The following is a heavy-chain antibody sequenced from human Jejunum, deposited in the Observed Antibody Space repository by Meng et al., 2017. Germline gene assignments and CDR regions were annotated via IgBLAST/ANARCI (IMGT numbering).Heavy chain of an antibody. CDR1: GFIFSTYG. CDR2: IWGDGSVQ. CDR3: ATDGGGTPFDY. J-gene: IGHJ4*02. Sequence: GESLKISCAASGFIFSTYGMHWVRQAPGKGLDWVAVIWGDGSVQKYADSVKGRFTISRDNSKNTLYLEMNNLRVEDTAVYYCATDGGGTPFDYWGQGTPVTGSS. V-gene: IGHV3-33*01. D-gene: IGHD3-16*01.